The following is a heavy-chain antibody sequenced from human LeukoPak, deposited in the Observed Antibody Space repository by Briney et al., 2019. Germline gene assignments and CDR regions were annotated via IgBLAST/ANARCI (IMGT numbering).Heavy chain of an antibody. CDR1: ADSITSDY. D-gene: IGHD5-24*01. V-gene: IGHV4-59*12. J-gene: IGHJ5*02. Sequence: SETLSLTCTVSADSITSDYWIWIRQPAGKGLEWIGYIHHSGSANYNPSLRSRITISVDTSKNQFSRKLSSVTAADTAVYYCARGGVEMGSRRDNWFDPWGQGTLVTVSS. CDR3: ARGGVEMGSRRDNWFDP. CDR2: IHHSGSA.